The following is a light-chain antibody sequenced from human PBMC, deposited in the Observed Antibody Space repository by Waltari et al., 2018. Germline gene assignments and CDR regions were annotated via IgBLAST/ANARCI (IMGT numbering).Light chain of an antibody. CDR1: QSITNW. Sequence: DIQMPQSPSTLSASVGDRVTITCRASQSITNWLAWYQQKPGKAPKLLIYRASNLENGVPSRFSGSGSGTEFTLTISSLQPDDFATYYCQQYDNYWTFGQGTKVEIK. J-gene: IGKJ1*01. CDR3: QQYDNYWT. V-gene: IGKV1-5*03. CDR2: RAS.